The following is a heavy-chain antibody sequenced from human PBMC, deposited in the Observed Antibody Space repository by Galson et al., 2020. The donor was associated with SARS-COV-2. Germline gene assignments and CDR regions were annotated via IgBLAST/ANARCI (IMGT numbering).Heavy chain of an antibody. CDR3: AKARGPYSGYDRVGAFDI. V-gene: IGHV3-23*01. CDR2: LSGSGFTT. Sequence: GESLKISCAASGFTFSSYAMSWVRQAPGKGLEWVSSLSGSGFTTYYADSVKGRFTISRDNSKNTLYLQMNSLRAEDTAVYFCAKARGPYSGYDRVGAFDIWGQGTMVTVSS. CDR1: GFTFSSYA. D-gene: IGHD5-12*01. J-gene: IGHJ3*02.